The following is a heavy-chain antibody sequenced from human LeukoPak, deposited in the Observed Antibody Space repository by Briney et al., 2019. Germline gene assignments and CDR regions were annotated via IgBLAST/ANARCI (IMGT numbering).Heavy chain of an antibody. V-gene: IGHV3-7*05. CDR2: IKPDGSEK. CDR1: GFTFSTYW. J-gene: IGHJ4*02. D-gene: IGHD1-26*01. Sequence: GWSLRLSCAASGFTFSTYWMSWVRQAPGKGLQWVVNIKPDGSEKYYVDSVKGRFTISRDNAKNSVDLQMNSLRVEDTAVYYCARGQSWAFDFWGQGTLVTVSP. CDR3: ARGQSWAFDF.